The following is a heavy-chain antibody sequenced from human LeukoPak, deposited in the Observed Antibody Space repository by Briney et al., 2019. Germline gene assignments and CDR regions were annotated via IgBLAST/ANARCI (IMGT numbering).Heavy chain of an antibody. CDR1: GGTLSSYA. CDR3: ASNVWLRGGDYWYFDL. CDR2: IVPTLGTA. V-gene: IGHV1-69*01. Sequence: SVKVPCKASGGTLSSYAISWVRQAPGQGLEWMGGIVPTLGTASYAQKFQGRVTITADESTSTAFMELSSLRADDTAVYYCASNVWLRGGDYWYFDLWGRGTLVTVSS. J-gene: IGHJ2*01. D-gene: IGHD5-18*01.